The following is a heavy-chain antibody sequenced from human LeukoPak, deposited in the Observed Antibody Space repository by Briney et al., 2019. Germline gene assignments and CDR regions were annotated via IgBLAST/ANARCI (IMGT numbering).Heavy chain of an antibody. CDR3: ASGGRRGYSYGPNAFDI. CDR2: INHSGST. D-gene: IGHD5-18*01. V-gene: IGHV4-34*01. Sequence: PSESLSLTCAVYGGSFSGYYWSWIRQPPGKGLEWIGEINHSGSTNYNPSLKSRVTISVDTSKNQFSLKLSSVTAADTAVYYCASGGRRGYSYGPNAFDIWGQGTMVTVSS. CDR1: GGSFSGYY. J-gene: IGHJ3*02.